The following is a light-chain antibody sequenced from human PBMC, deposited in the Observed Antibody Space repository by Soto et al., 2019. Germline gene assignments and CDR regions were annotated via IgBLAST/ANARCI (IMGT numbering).Light chain of an antibody. CDR3: QQCSSTPYS. CDR1: QNIRNN. J-gene: IGKJ2*03. CDR2: AAY. Sequence: DIQMTQSPSSLSASVGDRVTITCRASQNIRNNLNWYQQKPGKAPKLLIYAAYSLQSGVPSRFSGSGSGTDFTLTISSLQPEDSATYYCQQCSSTPYSFGQGTKLEIK. V-gene: IGKV1-39*01.